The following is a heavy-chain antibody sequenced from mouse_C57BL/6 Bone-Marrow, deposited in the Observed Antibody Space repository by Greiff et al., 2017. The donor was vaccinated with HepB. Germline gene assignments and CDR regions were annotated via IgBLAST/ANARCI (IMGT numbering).Heavy chain of an antibody. CDR3: ARNTDYGWFAY. CDR1: GYTFTSYW. Sequence: QVQLQQPGAELVRPGTSVKLSCKASGYTFTSYWMHWVKQRPGQGLEWFGVSDPSDSYTNYNQKFKGQATLTVDTSSSTAYMQLSSLTSEDSAVYYCARNTDYGWFAYWGQGTLVTVSA. V-gene: IGHV1-59*01. D-gene: IGHD2-4*01. CDR2: SDPSDSYT. J-gene: IGHJ3*01.